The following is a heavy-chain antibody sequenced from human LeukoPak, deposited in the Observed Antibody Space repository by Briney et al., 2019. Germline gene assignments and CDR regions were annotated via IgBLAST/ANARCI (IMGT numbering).Heavy chain of an antibody. V-gene: IGHV4-4*07. Sequence: SETLSLTCTVSGGSMSSYYWSWIRQPAGKGLEWIGRIYFTGSTKYNPSLKSRVTMSVDMSKNQFSLKLSSVTAADTAVYYCARGYDFWSGPNDYWGQGTLVTVSS. CDR2: IYFTGST. D-gene: IGHD3-3*01. CDR1: GGSMSSYY. CDR3: ARGYDFWSGPNDY. J-gene: IGHJ4*02.